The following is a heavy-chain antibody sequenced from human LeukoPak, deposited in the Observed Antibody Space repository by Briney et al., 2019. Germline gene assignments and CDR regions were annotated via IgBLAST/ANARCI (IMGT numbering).Heavy chain of an antibody. D-gene: IGHD3-10*01. J-gene: IGHJ4*02. V-gene: IGHV4-59*01. CDR1: SGSISSYY. CDR3: ARAGGSGSYYNLYYFDY. CDR2: IYYSGRT. Sequence: SETLSLTCSVSSGSISSYYWSWIRQPPGKGLEWIGYIYYSGRTSYNPSLKSRVTISVDTSKNHFSLTLSSVTAADTAVYYCARAGGSGSYYNLYYFDYWGQGTLVTVSS.